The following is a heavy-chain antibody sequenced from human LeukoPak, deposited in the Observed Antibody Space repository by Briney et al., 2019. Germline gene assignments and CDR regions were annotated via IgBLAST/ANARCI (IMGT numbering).Heavy chain of an antibody. CDR1: GGSISSYY. CDR2: IYYSGST. D-gene: IGHD3-16*01. CDR3: ARVWGDTAYPFDP. Sequence: SETLSLTCTVSGGSISSYYWSWIRQPPGKGLEWIGYIYYSGSTYYNPSLKSRVTISVDTSKNQFSLKLSSVTAADTAVYYCARVWGDTAYPFDPWGQGTLVTVSS. J-gene: IGHJ5*02. V-gene: IGHV4-59*12.